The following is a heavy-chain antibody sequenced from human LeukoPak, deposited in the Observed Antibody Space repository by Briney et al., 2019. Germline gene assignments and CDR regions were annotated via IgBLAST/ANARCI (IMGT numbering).Heavy chain of an antibody. CDR3: ARSIAVAGFGHFDY. CDR2: IYHSGST. CDR1: RGSISSSNW. Sequence: SETLSLTCGVSRGSISSSNWWSWVRQPPGKGLEWIGEIYHSGSTNYNPSLKSRATISVDKSKNHFSLKLSSVTAADTAVYYCARSIAVAGFGHFDYWGQGTLVTVSS. V-gene: IGHV4-4*02. D-gene: IGHD6-19*01. J-gene: IGHJ4*02.